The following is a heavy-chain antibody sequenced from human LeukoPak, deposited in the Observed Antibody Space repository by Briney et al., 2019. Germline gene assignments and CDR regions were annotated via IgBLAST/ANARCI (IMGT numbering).Heavy chain of an antibody. D-gene: IGHD3-22*01. CDR1: GFTFSSYE. J-gene: IGHJ4*02. CDR2: ISRDGNST. Sequence: GGSLRLSCEASGFTFSSYEMNWVRQAPGKGLEWVSLISRDGNSTYYAGSVKGRFTISRDNSKNSLYLQMNSLRTEDTAFYYCATNFGAYYYDTSGYYDFWGQGTLVTVFS. V-gene: IGHV3-43*02. CDR3: ATNFGAYYYDTSGYYDF.